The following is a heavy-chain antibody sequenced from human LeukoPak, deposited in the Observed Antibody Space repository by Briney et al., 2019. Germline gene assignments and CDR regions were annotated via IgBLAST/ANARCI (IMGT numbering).Heavy chain of an antibody. Sequence: KPSETLSLTCTVSGGSISSYYWSWIRQPPGKGLEWIGYIYYSGSTNYNPSLKSRVTISVDTSKNQFSLKVSSVTAADTAVYFCARGPTRPLYYGSGSSRQYYFYAMDVWGQGTTVIVSS. V-gene: IGHV4-59*12. J-gene: IGHJ6*02. CDR2: IYYSGST. CDR1: GGSISSYY. D-gene: IGHD3-10*01. CDR3: ARGPTRPLYYGSGSSRQYYFYAMDV.